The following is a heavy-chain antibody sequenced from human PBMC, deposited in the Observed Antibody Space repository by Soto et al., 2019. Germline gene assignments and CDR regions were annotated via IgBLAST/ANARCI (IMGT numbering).Heavy chain of an antibody. CDR2: IYASGTT. CDR1: GASISNYY. D-gene: IGHD1-1*01. CDR3: ARESRSELGTVEY. V-gene: IGHV4-4*07. Sequence: SETLSLTCTVSGASISNYYWSWIRQPAGKGLECLGRIYASGTTTYNPSLRSRVTMSVDTSKNQFSLNLNSVTAADTAVYYCARESRSELGTVEYWGQGTLVTVSS. J-gene: IGHJ4*02.